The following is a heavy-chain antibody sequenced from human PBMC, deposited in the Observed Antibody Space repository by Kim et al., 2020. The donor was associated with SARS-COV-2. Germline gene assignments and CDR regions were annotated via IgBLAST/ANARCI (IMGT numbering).Heavy chain of an antibody. CDR1: GYSFKNYG. D-gene: IGHD1-1*01. V-gene: IGHV1-18*01. Sequence: ASVKVSCKASGYSFKNYGVSWVRQDPGQGLEWMGWINAFTGDTNYPQKFQGRVTMTTDTATNKAHMELRSLRSDDTAVYYCARDASENWNRRRGTYYYYTMDVWGQGTTVTVPS. CDR2: INAFTGDT. J-gene: IGHJ6*02. CDR3: ARDASENWNRRRGTYYYYTMDV.